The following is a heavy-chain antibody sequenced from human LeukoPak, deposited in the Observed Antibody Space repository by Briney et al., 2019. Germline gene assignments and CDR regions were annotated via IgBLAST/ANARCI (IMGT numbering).Heavy chain of an antibody. Sequence: GASVKVSCKASGYTFTSYDINWVRQATGQGLEWMGWMNPNSGNTGYAQKFQGRVTMTRNTSISTAYMELSSMRSEDTAVYYCARTSSWYYYYYYMDVWGKGTTVTVSS. CDR3: ARTSSWYYYYYYMDV. V-gene: IGHV1-8*01. D-gene: IGHD6-13*01. CDR1: GYTFTSYD. J-gene: IGHJ6*03. CDR2: MNPNSGNT.